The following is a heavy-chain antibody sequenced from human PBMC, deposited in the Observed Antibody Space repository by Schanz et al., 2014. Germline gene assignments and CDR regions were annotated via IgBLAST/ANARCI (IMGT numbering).Heavy chain of an antibody. D-gene: IGHD4-17*01. Sequence: EVQLVESGGGLVKPGGSLRLSCAASGFTFNNFGMNWVRQAPGKGLEWVSYISYDSTIIHYADSVKGRFTISRDNAKNSLYLQMNSLRDEDTAVYYCARTPDYGDSYWGQGTLVTVSS. CDR2: ISYDSTII. J-gene: IGHJ4*02. V-gene: IGHV3-48*02. CDR1: GFTFNNFG. CDR3: ARTPDYGDSY.